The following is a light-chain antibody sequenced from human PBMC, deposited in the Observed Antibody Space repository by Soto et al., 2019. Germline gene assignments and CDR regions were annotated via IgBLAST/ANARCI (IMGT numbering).Light chain of an antibody. J-gene: IGKJ1*01. CDR3: QHYDNYQWT. Sequence: DLQMTQSPSALTASVGDIVTITCRASQIISSWVAWYQQKPGKAPKCLIYKASTLESGDPSRFSGSGSGTEFTLTISSLQPDDSATYYCQHYDNYQWTFGQGTKVEIK. V-gene: IGKV1-5*03. CDR1: QIISSW. CDR2: KAS.